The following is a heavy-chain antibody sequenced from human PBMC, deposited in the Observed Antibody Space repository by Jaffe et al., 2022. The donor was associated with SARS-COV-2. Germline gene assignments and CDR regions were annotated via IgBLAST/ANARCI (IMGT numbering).Heavy chain of an antibody. CDR2: TYYRSKWYN. D-gene: IGHD1-1*01. J-gene: IGHJ6*02. V-gene: IGHV6-1*01. CDR1: GDSVSSNSAA. Sequence: QVQLQQSGPGLVKPSQTLSLTCAISGDSVSSNSAAWNWIRQSPSRGLEWLGRTYYRSKWYNDYAVSVKSRITINPDTSKNQFSLQLNSVTPEDTAVYYCARGFDNWNDGLPYYYYGMDVWGQGTTVTVSS. CDR3: ARGFDNWNDGLPYYYYGMDV.